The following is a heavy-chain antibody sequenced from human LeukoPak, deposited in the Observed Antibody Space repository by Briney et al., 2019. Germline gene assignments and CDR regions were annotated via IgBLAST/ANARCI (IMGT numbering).Heavy chain of an antibody. Sequence: HPGGSLRLSCAASGFTFSSYEMNWVRQAPGKGLEWVSYISSSGSTIYYADSVKGRFTISRDNSKNTLYLQMNSLRAEDTAVYYCARIYCTTANRVRWCMWYWGQGTLVTVSS. CDR1: GFTFSSYE. CDR3: ARIYCTTANRVRWCMWY. CDR2: ISSSGSTI. J-gene: IGHJ4*02. V-gene: IGHV3-48*03. D-gene: IGHD2-8*01.